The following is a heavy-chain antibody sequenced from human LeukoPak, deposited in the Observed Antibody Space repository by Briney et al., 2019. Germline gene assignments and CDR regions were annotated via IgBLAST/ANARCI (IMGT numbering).Heavy chain of an antibody. CDR1: GYTFTSYG. Sequence: SVKVSCKASGYTFTSYGISWVRQAPGQGLEWMGGIIPIFGTANYAQKFQGRVTITADESTSTAYMELSSLRSGDTAVYYCASRIAPAHLAWVYWGQGTLVTVSS. V-gene: IGHV1-69*13. J-gene: IGHJ4*02. CDR2: IIPIFGTA. CDR3: ASRIAPAHLAWVY. D-gene: IGHD6-13*01.